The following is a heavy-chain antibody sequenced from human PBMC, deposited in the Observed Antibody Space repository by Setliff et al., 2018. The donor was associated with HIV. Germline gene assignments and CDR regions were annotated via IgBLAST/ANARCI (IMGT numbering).Heavy chain of an antibody. J-gene: IGHJ5*01. CDR2: IRPADSDT. V-gene: IGHV5-51*01. Sequence: LKISCKTSGYDFTTNWVGWVRQMPGKGLEWMGIIRPADSDTRVNPSFQGNVTISADKSISTTYLQWSSLRASATSMYYCARVFSAGWFDSWGQGTLVTVSS. CDR3: ARVFSAGWFDS. CDR1: GYDFTTNW. D-gene: IGHD6-13*01.